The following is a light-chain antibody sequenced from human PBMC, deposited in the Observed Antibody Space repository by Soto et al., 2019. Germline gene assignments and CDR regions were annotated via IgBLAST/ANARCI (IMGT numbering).Light chain of an antibody. CDR2: AAS. CDR1: QGISNY. CDR3: QKYNSAPT. V-gene: IGKV1-27*01. Sequence: DIQMTQSPSSLSASVGDRVTITCRASQGISNYLAWYQQKPGKVPKLLIYAASTLQSGVPSRFSGSGSGTDFTLTISSLQPEDVASYYCQKYNSAPTFGGGTKVEIK. J-gene: IGKJ4*01.